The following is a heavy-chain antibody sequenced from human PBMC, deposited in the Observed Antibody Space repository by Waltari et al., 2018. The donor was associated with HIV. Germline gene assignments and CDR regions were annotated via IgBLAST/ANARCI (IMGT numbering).Heavy chain of an antibody. CDR2: IYTSGST. CDR3: ARYYCSGGSCSDY. V-gene: IGHV4-61*02. D-gene: IGHD2-15*01. Sequence: QVQLQESGPGLVKPSQTLSLTCPVSGGSTSSGSYYSSWIRQPAGKGLEWIGRIYTSGSTNYNPSLKSRVTISVDTSKNQFSLKLSSVTAADTAVYYCARYYCSGGSCSDYWGQGTLVTVSS. CDR1: GGSTSSGSYY. J-gene: IGHJ4*02.